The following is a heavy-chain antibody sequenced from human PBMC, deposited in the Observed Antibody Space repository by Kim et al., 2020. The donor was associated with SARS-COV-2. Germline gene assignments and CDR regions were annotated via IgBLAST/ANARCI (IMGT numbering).Heavy chain of an antibody. D-gene: IGHD5-18*01. CDR1: RFTFSDYA. V-gene: IGHV3-64D*06. CDR3: VKDLTYSYDL. J-gene: IGHJ5*02. Sequence: GGSLRLPCSASRFTFSDYAMHWVRQAPGKGLEPVATVSISGDNTYYGDSVKGRFTISRDNSKNTQHLQMSSLRPDDTGIYYCVKDLTYSYDLWGQGTLVIVSS. CDR2: VSISGDNT.